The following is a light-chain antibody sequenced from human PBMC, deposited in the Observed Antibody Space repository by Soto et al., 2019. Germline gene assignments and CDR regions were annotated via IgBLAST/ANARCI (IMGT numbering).Light chain of an antibody. CDR2: GAS. CDR1: QSVATN. V-gene: IGKV3-15*01. Sequence: EIVMTQSPATLSVSPGERATLSCRASQSVATNLAWYQQKPGQSPRLLIYGASTGATGIPAGFSGDGSGTEFTLTISSLQSEDFAVYFCQQYNKWPYTFGQGTKLEIK. CDR3: QQYNKWPYT. J-gene: IGKJ2*01.